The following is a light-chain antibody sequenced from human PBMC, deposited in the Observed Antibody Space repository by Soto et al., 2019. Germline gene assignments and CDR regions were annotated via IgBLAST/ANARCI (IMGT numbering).Light chain of an antibody. J-gene: IGKJ4*01. CDR1: QVISSW. Sequence: DIQMTQSPSSVSASVGETVTITCRASQVISSWLAWYQHKPGRAPKLLIYKASNLQPGVPSRFSGSGSEADYTFTLTIRNLQPEDFATYYCHQASSFPLTFGGGTKVEIK. V-gene: IGKV1-12*01. CDR3: HQASSFPLT. CDR2: KAS.